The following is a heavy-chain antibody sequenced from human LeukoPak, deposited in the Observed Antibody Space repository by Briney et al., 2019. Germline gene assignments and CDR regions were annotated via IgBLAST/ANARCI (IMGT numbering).Heavy chain of an antibody. V-gene: IGHV3-15*01. Sequence: GGSLRLSCAASGFTSSNAWMNWMGWVRQAPGKGLEWVGLTKIKTDDGTPDYAALVKGRFTISRDDSKNTVYLEMNSLETEDTAVYYCISGGGTADYWGQGTLVSVSS. CDR3: ISGGGTADY. J-gene: IGHJ4*02. CDR2: TKIKTDDGTP. CDR1: GFTSSNAW. D-gene: IGHD1-1*01.